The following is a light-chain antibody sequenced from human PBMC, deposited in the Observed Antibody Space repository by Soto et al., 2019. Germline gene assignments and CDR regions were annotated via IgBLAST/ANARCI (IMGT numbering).Light chain of an antibody. Sequence: DIRMTQSPPSLSAFVGDKVTITCRASHAINNFLAWYHQKAGEVPKLLMYDASTLQSGASSRFSGSGSGTIFTLTISSLQPEDVGSYYCQKYDSVPQTFGQGTKVEVK. CDR2: DAS. CDR3: QKYDSVPQT. CDR1: HAINNF. J-gene: IGKJ1*01. V-gene: IGKV1-27*01.